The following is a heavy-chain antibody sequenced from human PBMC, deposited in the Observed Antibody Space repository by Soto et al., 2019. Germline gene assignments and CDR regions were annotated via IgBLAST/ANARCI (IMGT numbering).Heavy chain of an antibody. D-gene: IGHD3-22*01. V-gene: IGHV1-3*01. CDR3: ARGKASSGYYYHGKNWFDP. CDR2: INAGNGNT. CDR1: GYTFTSYA. Sequence: ASVKVSCKASGYTFTSYAMHWVRQAPGQRLEWMGWINAGNGNTKYSQKFQGRVTITRDTSASTAYMELSSVTAADTAVYYCARGKASSGYYYHGKNWFDPWGQGTLVTVS. J-gene: IGHJ5*02.